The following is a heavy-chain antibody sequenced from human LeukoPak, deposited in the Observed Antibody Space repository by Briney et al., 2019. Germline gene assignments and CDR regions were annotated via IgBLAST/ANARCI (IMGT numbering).Heavy chain of an antibody. CDR3: ARSYSSSWYDEAVNWFDP. Sequence: ASVKVSCKASGYTFTSYDINWVRQATGQGLEWMGWMNPNSGNTGYAQKFQGRVTMTRNTSISTAYMELSSLRSEDTAVYYCARSYSSSWYDEAVNWFDPWGQGTLVTASS. J-gene: IGHJ5*02. V-gene: IGHV1-8*01. CDR2: MNPNSGNT. D-gene: IGHD6-13*01. CDR1: GYTFTSYD.